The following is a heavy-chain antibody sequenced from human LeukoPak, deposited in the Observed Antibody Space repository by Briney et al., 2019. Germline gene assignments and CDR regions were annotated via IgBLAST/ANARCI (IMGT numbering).Heavy chain of an antibody. CDR2: IYYSGST. CDR1: SGSISRYY. J-gene: IGHJ4*02. D-gene: IGHD5-18*01. Sequence: SETLSLTCTISSGSISRYYWSWIRQPPGKGLEWIGYIYYSGSTNYNPSLKSRVTISVDTSKNQFSLKLSSVTAADTAVYYCARAPRGYSYGLFDYWGQGTLVTVSS. CDR3: ARAPRGYSYGLFDY. V-gene: IGHV4-59*01.